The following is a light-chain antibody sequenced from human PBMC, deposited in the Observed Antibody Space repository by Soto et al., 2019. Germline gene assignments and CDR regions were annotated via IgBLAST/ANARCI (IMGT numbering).Light chain of an antibody. Sequence: DIQLTQSPSTLSAAVGDSVIITCRASQNIRNLLAWYQQKPGKAPKPLIYDASTLKTGVPSRFSGSGSGSEFNFTITGLQPDDFATYFCQQYNTYATFGQGTRLEIK. CDR2: DAS. CDR3: QQYNTYAT. CDR1: QNIRNL. J-gene: IGKJ5*01. V-gene: IGKV1-5*01.